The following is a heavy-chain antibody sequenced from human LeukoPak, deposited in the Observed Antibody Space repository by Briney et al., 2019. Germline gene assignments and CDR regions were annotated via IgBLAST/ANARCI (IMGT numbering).Heavy chain of an antibody. D-gene: IGHD3-22*01. J-gene: IGHJ4*02. Sequence: SGGSLRRSCAASGFTFSNAWMSWVRQAPGKGLEWVGRIKSKTDGGTTDYAAPVKGRFTISRDDSKNTLYLQMNSLKTEDTAVYYCTTVGGIPGIYDSSGYYWEDFDYWGQGTLVTVSS. CDR1: GFTFSNAW. CDR3: TTVGGIPGIYDSSGYYWEDFDY. V-gene: IGHV3-15*01. CDR2: IKSKTDGGTT.